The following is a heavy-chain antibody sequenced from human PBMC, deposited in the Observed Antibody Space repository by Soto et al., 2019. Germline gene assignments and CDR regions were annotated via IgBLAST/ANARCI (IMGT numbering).Heavy chain of an antibody. Sequence: ASVKVSCKASGYTFTTYYMHWVRQAPGQGLEWMGIINPSGGSTSYAQKFQGRVTMTRDTSTSTAYMELSSLRSEDTAVYYCARDLREGSENYYGMDVWGQGTTVTVSS. CDR2: INPSGGST. CDR3: ARDLREGSENYYGMDV. D-gene: IGHD3-10*01. CDR1: GYTFTTYY. V-gene: IGHV1-46*01. J-gene: IGHJ6*02.